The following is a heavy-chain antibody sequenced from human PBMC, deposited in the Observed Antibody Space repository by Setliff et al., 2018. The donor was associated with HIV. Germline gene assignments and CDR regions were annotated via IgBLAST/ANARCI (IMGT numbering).Heavy chain of an antibody. CDR3: VREGVRRGLGSGSFRYRAYYFDQ. CDR2: INHSGST. J-gene: IGHJ4*02. D-gene: IGHD3-10*01. V-gene: IGHV4-34*01. Sequence: SETLSLTCAVYGGSFSGYYWSWIRQPPGKGLEWIGEINHSGSTNYNPSLKSRLTISVDTSKKQLSLYLISVTAADTAVYYCVREGVRRGLGSGSFRYRAYYFDQWGQGTLVTVSS. CDR1: GGSFSGYY.